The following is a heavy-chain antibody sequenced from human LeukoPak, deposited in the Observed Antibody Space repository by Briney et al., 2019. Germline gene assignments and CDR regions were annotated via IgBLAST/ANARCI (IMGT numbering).Heavy chain of an antibody. J-gene: IGHJ5*02. V-gene: IGHV4-34*01. Sequence: PSETLSLTCAVYGGSFSGYYWSWIRQPPGKGLEWIGEINHSGSTNYNPSLKSRVTISVDTSKNQFSLKLSSVTAADTAVYYCARGYYDFWSGYLGFDPWGQGTLVTVSS. CDR2: INHSGST. CDR1: GGSFSGYY. D-gene: IGHD3-3*01. CDR3: ARGYYDFWSGYLGFDP.